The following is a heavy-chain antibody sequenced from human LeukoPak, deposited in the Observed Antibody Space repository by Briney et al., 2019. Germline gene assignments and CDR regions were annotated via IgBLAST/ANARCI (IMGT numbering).Heavy chain of an antibody. Sequence: PSETLSLTCAVYGGSFSGYYWSWIRQPAGKGLEWIGRIYTSGSTNYNPSLESRVTISVDTSENQFSLKLSSVTAADTAVYYCARERRDGYSAEGGDAFDIWGQGTMVTVSS. V-gene: IGHV4-4*07. CDR1: GGSFSGYY. CDR3: ARERRDGYSAEGGDAFDI. D-gene: IGHD5-24*01. J-gene: IGHJ3*02. CDR2: IYTSGST.